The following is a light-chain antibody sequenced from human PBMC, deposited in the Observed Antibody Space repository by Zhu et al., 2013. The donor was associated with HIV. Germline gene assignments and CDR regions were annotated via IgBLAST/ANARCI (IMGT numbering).Light chain of an antibody. Sequence: SYELTQPPSVSVAPGKTARITCGGNNIGRKSVHWFQQRPGQAPLLVVYDDSDRPSGIPERFSGSNSGNTATLTISRVEAGDEADYYCQVWDTSSDHVVFGGGTKLTVL. J-gene: IGLJ2*01. CDR2: DDS. V-gene: IGLV3-21*03. CDR3: QVWDTSSDHVV. CDR1: NIGRKS.